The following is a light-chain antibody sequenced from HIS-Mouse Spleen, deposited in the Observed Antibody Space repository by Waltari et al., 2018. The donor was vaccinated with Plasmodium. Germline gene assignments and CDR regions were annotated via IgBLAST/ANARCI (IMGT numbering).Light chain of an antibody. CDR1: ALPQKY. CDR3: YSTDSSGNHRV. Sequence: VSPGQTARITRSGDALPQKYAYWYQQKSGQAPVLVIYEDSKRPSGIPERFSGSSSGTMATLTISGAQVEDEADYYCYSTDSSGNHRVFGGGTKLTVL. J-gene: IGLJ3*02. CDR2: EDS. V-gene: IGLV3-10*01.